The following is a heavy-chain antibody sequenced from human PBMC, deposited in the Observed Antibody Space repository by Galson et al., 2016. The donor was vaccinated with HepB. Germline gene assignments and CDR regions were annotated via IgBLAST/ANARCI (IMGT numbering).Heavy chain of an antibody. CDR3: ARAAVVPGARMVFDP. V-gene: IGHV4-4*02. Sequence: SETLSLTCTVSGASINSSNWWTWVRQAPGRGLEWIGEIYHTGTSNNNPFLSSRFTLSIDKSRNQFSLNLTSATAADTAVYYCARAAVVPGARMVFDPLGQGTLVTVSS. D-gene: IGHD2-2*01. J-gene: IGHJ5*02. CDR2: IYHTGTS. CDR1: GASINSSNW.